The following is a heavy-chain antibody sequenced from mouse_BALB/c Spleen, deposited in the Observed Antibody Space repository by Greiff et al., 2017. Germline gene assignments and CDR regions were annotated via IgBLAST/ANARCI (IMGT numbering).Heavy chain of an antibody. Sequence: EVKLEESGGGLVKPGGSLKLSCAASGFTFSSYAMSWVRQSPEKRLEWVAEISSGGSYTYYPDTVTGRFTISRDNAKNTLYLEMSSLRSEDTAMYYCARDQDYGSSYDYWGQGTSVTVSS. CDR1: GFTFSSYA. CDR2: ISSGGSYT. J-gene: IGHJ4*01. CDR3: ARDQDYGSSYDY. D-gene: IGHD1-1*01. V-gene: IGHV5-9-4*01.